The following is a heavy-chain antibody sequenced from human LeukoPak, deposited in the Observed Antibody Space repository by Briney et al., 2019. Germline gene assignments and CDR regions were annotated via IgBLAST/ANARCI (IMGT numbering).Heavy chain of an antibody. CDR2: ISGGGGST. CDR3: ASVPFVVIIGEYFQH. Sequence: GGSLRLSCAASGFTFSSYAMSWVRQAPGKGLEWVSGISGGGGSTYYADSVKGRFTISRDNSKNTLYLQMNSLRAEDTAVYYCASVPFVVIIGEYFQHWGQGTLVTVSS. CDR1: GFTFSSYA. V-gene: IGHV3-23*01. J-gene: IGHJ1*01. D-gene: IGHD3-22*01.